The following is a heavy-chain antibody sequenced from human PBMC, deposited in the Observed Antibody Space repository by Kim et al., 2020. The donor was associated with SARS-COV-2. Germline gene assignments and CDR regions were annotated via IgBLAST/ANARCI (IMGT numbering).Heavy chain of an antibody. J-gene: IGHJ4*02. CDR2: GGT. D-gene: IGHD3-10*01. Sequence: GGTYSTPSLQSRGTISVDTSKNQFCLKLSSVTAADTAVYYWAREESGDFDYWGQGTLVTVSS. V-gene: IGHV4-31*02. CDR3: AREESGDFDY.